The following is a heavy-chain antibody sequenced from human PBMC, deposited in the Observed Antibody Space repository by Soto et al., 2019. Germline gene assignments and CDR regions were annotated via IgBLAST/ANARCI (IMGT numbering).Heavy chain of an antibody. Sequence: PSETLSLTCTVSADSVSSDYCCWTWIRQPPGKGLEWIGYICSGGSTNYNPSLKSRVTISLDTSRNQFSLKLTSVTAADTAVYYCARDIRGYSRAFDYWGQGMLVTVSS. CDR2: ICSGGST. J-gene: IGHJ4*02. CDR1: ADSVSSDYCC. CDR3: ARDIRGYSRAFDY. V-gene: IGHV4-61*01. D-gene: IGHD5-18*01.